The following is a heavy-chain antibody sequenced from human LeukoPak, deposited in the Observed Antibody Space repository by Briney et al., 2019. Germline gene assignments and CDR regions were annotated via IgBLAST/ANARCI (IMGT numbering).Heavy chain of an antibody. Sequence: GASVKVSCKASGFTFTSTAVQWVRQARGQRLGWIGWILVGSGNTNYAQMFQERVTLTWDVSTSTAYMVLSSLRSEDTAIYYYASDPPYTSSSAWWGQGTLVTVSS. CDR2: ILVGSGNT. J-gene: IGHJ4*02. CDR3: ASDPPYTSSSAW. CDR1: GFTFTSTA. D-gene: IGHD2-2*01. V-gene: IGHV1-58*01.